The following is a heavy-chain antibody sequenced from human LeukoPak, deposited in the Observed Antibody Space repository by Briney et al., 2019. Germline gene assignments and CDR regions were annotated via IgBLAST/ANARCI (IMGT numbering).Heavy chain of an antibody. V-gene: IGHV4-34*01. CDR3: ARGGGDYDSYYYYYMDV. Sequence: PSETLSLTCAGYGGSFSGYYWSWIRQPPGKGLEWIGEINHSGSTNYNPSLKSRVTISVDTSKNQFSLKLSSVTAADTAVYYCARGGGDYDSYYYYYMDVWGKGTTVTVSS. D-gene: IGHD3-22*01. J-gene: IGHJ6*03. CDR2: INHSGST. CDR1: GGSFSGYY.